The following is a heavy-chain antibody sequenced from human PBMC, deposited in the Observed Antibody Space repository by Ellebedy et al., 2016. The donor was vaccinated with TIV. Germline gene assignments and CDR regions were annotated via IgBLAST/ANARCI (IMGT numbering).Heavy chain of an antibody. J-gene: IGHJ4*02. Sequence: MPSETLSLTCTVSGGSISSNYWSWIRQPPGKGLEWIGHMYYSGSSNYNPSLKSRVTMSIDTSKNQFSLKMSSVTAADTAVYYCAASESADSDYWGPGTLVTVSS. CDR1: GGSISSNY. CDR2: MYYSGSS. CDR3: AASESADSDY. D-gene: IGHD2-2*01. V-gene: IGHV4-59*01.